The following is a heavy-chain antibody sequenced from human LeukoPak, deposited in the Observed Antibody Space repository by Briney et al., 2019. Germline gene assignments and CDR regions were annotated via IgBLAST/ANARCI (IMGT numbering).Heavy chain of an antibody. J-gene: IGHJ4*02. CDR3: ARDSEYQLLSRPFDY. CDR2: ISAYNGNT. D-gene: IGHD2-2*01. Sequence: ASVIVSCTASGYTLTSYGISGVRQAPGQGLEWMGWISAYNGNTNDARTLQGRVTMTTDTSTSTASMELRTLRSADTAVYYCARDSEYQLLSRPFDYWGQGTLVPVSS. V-gene: IGHV1-18*01. CDR1: GYTLTSYG.